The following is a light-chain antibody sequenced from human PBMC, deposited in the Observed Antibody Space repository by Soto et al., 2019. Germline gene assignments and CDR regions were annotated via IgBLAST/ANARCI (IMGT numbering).Light chain of an antibody. V-gene: IGKV1-5*01. CDR1: QSISSW. CDR3: QQYNSYSWT. J-gene: IGKJ1*01. Sequence: DIQMTQSPSTLSASVGDRVTITCRASQSISSWLAWYQQKPGKAPKLLIYDASNLESGVPSRFSGSGSGTELTLTISSLQPDDFATYYCQQYNSYSWTFGQGTKVEIK. CDR2: DAS.